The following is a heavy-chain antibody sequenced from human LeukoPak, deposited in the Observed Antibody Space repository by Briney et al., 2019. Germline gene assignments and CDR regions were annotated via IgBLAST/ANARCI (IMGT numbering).Heavy chain of an antibody. CDR2: ITGSGGTT. J-gene: IGHJ4*02. CDR3: AKMQGYFDY. Sequence: GGSLRLSCATSGFTFYNFWMSWVRQAPGKGLEWVSAITGSGGTTYYADSGKGRFTISRDNSKNTVSLQMNSLRAEDTAIYYCAKMQGYFDYWGQGALVTVSS. CDR1: GFTFYNFW. V-gene: IGHV3-23*01.